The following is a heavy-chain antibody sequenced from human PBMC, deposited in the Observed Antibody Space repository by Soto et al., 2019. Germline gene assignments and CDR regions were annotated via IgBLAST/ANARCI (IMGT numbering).Heavy chain of an antibody. Sequence: SETLSLTCTVSGGSISSYYWSWIRQPPGKGLEWIGYIYYSGSTNYNPSLKSRVTISVDTSKNQFSLKLSSVTAADTAVYYCARVFAPREKTARSKTPSIDYWGQGTLVTVSS. J-gene: IGHJ4*02. CDR1: GGSISSYY. D-gene: IGHD1-26*01. CDR2: IYYSGST. V-gene: IGHV4-59*01. CDR3: ARVFAPREKTARSKTPSIDY.